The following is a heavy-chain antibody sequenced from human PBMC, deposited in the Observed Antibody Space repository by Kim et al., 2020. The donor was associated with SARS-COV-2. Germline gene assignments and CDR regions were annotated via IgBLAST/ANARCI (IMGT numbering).Heavy chain of an antibody. CDR3: VRDRGYCTGGSCYSIFDY. D-gene: IGHD2-15*01. Sequence: GGSLRLSCAASGVSFNNYWMGWVRQAPGKGLEWVAHIKEDGSEKYYVDSVKGRFTISRDNAKNSRYLQMNSLRAEDTAVYYCVRDRGYCTGGSCYSIFDYWGQGTQVTVSS. V-gene: IGHV3-7*03. J-gene: IGHJ4*02. CDR1: GVSFNNYW. CDR2: IKEDGSEK.